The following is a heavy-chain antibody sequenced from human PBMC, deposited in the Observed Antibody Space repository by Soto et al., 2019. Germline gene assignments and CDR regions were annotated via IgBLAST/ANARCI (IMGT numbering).Heavy chain of an antibody. V-gene: IGHV3-21*01. CDR1: GFTFSSYS. D-gene: IGHD5-12*01. CDR2: ISSSSSYI. J-gene: IGHJ4*02. Sequence: GGSLRLSCAASGFTFSSYSMNWVRQAPGKGLEWVSSISSSSSYIYYADSVKGRFTISRDNAKNSLYLQMNSLRAEDTAVYYCARAGGSGYDVLDYWGQGTPVTVSS. CDR3: ARAGGSGYDVLDY.